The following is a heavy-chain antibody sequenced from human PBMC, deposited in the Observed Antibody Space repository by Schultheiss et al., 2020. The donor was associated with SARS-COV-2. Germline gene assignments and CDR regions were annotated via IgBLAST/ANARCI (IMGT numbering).Heavy chain of an antibody. CDR1: GFSFNTYE. V-gene: IGHV3-48*03. D-gene: IGHD4-23*01. Sequence: GESLKISCAASGFSFNTYEMNWVRQAPGKGLEWVSYISNSGTTIYYADSVKGRFTISRDNAKNSLYLQMNSLRAEDTAVYYCVREGGYGGSPFDHWGQGTLVTVSS. J-gene: IGHJ4*02. CDR2: ISNSGTTI. CDR3: VREGGYGGSPFDH.